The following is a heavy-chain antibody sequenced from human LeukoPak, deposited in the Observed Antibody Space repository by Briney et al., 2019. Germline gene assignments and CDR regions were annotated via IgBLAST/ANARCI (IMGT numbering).Heavy chain of an antibody. V-gene: IGHV3-21*01. Sequence: PGGSLRLSCAASGFTFSSYTMHWVRQIPGERPEWVSSISGDTTYIYYADSLKGRFTISRDNSKNTLYLQMNSLRAEDTAVYYCATGCLGGDCYSEYFQHWGQGTLVTVSS. J-gene: IGHJ1*01. CDR3: ATGCLGGDCYSEYFQH. CDR1: GFTFSSYT. D-gene: IGHD2-21*02. CDR2: ISGDTTYI.